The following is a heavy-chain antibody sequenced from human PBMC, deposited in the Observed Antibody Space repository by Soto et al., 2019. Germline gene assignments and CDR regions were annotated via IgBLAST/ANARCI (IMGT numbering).Heavy chain of an antibody. CDR3: ASFNGYCSGGSCLYYFDY. CDR1: GGSISSYY. V-gene: IGHV4-4*07. Sequence: PSETLSLTCTVSGGSISSYYWSWIRQPAGKGLEWIGRIYTSGSTNYNPSLKSRVTMSVDTSKNQFSLKLSSVTAADTAVYYCASFNGYCSGGSCLYYFDYWGQGTLVTVSS. CDR2: IYTSGST. J-gene: IGHJ4*02. D-gene: IGHD2-15*01.